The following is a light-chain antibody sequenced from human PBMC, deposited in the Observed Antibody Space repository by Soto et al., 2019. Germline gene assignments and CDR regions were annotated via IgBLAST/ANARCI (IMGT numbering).Light chain of an antibody. Sequence: QTVVTQPASMSGSPGQSIAISCTGTSGDVGGYDYVSWYQQHPDKAPKLMIYEVTKRPSWVSNRFSGSKSGNTASLTISGLQPEDEADYYCSSHTSGSTRVFGSGTKVTVL. CDR3: SSHTSGSTRV. V-gene: IGLV2-14*01. CDR2: EVT. CDR1: SGDVGGYDY. J-gene: IGLJ1*01.